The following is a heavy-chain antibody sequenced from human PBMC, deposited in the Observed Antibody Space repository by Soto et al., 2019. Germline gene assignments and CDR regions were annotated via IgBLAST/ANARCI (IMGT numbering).Heavy chain of an antibody. CDR2: ISAYDGQT. CDR1: GDGFSNYG. D-gene: IGHD3-22*01. Sequence: ASVKVSCKASGDGFSNYGFSWVRQAPGQGLEWMGWISAYDGQTNYTKKFKGRVTMTTDPLSSTAYMELRSLISDDTAVYYCARVWYYDSSGYYAFDYWALGTMVTVSS. J-gene: IGHJ4*02. CDR3: ARVWYYDSSGYYAFDY. V-gene: IGHV1-18*01.